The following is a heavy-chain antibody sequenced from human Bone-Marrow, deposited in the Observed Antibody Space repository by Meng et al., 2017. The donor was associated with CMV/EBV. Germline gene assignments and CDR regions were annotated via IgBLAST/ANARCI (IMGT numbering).Heavy chain of an antibody. CDR1: GYTFTGYY. J-gene: IGHJ3*02. V-gene: IGHV1-2*02. D-gene: IGHD6-6*01. Sequence: QVQLGESGAEVKKPGASVKVSCKASGYTFTGYYMHWVRQAPGQGLEWMGWINPNSGGTNYAQKFQGRVTMTRDTSISTAYMELSRLRSDDTAVYYCAREGIAARPNDAFDIWGQGTMVTVSS. CDR2: INPNSGGT. CDR3: AREGIAARPNDAFDI.